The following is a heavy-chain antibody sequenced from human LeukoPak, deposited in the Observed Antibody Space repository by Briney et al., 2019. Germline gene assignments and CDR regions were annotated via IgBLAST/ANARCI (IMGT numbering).Heavy chain of an antibody. CDR3: ARGRNSSPRRYYFDY. CDR1: GGSFSGYY. V-gene: IGHV4-34*01. D-gene: IGHD6-13*01. Sequence: SETLSLTCAVYGGSFSGYYWSWIRQPPGKGLEWIGETNHSGSTNYNPSLKSRVTISVDTSKNQFSLKLSSVTAADTAVYYCARGRNSSPRRYYFDYWGQGTLVTVSS. CDR2: TNHSGST. J-gene: IGHJ4*02.